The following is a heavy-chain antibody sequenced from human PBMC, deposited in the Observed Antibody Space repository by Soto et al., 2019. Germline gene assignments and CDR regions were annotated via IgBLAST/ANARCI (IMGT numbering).Heavy chain of an antibody. Sequence: SETLSLTCTVSDYSFRGAAYYWSWTRQPLGKGQEWIGYTYYNGDTKYNPALRSRVAMSEDTAKNQFSLRLSSVTAADTAVYFCARGPAYIDGWRTFDLWGRGILVTVSS. CDR1: DYSFRGAAYY. CDR2: TYYNGDT. CDR3: ARGPAYIDGWRTFDL. V-gene: IGHV4-61*08. J-gene: IGHJ4*02. D-gene: IGHD6-19*01.